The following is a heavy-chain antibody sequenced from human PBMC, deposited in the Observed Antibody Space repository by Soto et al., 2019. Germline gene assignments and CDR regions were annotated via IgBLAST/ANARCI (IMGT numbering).Heavy chain of an antibody. V-gene: IGHV1-18*01. J-gene: IGHJ4*02. CDR3: ARDPVAGTYFGY. Sequence: QGQLVQSGAEVKKPGASVKVSCKASGYTFTTYGIIWVRQAPGQGLEWMGWIGAYNGNTNYAQKLQGRVTVTTDTSTGTAYMELRSLRSDDTAVYYCARDPVAGTYFGYWGQGTLVTVSS. CDR2: IGAYNGNT. CDR1: GYTFTTYG. D-gene: IGHD6-19*01.